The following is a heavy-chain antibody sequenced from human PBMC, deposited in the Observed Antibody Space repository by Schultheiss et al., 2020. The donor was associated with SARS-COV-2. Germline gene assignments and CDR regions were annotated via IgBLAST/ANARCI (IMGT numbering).Heavy chain of an antibody. Sequence: ESLKISCTVSGGSISSYYWSWIRQPPGKGLEWIGYIYYSGSTNYNPSLKSRVTISVDTSKNQFSLKLSSVTAADTAVYYCARRGLSSDAFDIWGQGTMVTVAS. CDR1: GGSISSYY. CDR3: ARRGLSSDAFDI. V-gene: IGHV4-59*01. CDR2: IYYSGST. D-gene: IGHD3/OR15-3a*01. J-gene: IGHJ3*02.